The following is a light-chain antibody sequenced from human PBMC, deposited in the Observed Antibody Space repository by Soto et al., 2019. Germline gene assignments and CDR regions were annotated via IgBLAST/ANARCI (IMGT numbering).Light chain of an antibody. CDR1: QSVSSY. V-gene: IGKV3-20*01. J-gene: IGKJ1*01. CDR3: QQYDGSPRT. Sequence: EIVLTQSPGTLSFSPGERATLSCWASQSVSSYLAWYQQKPGQAPRLLIYGASSRATGIPDRFTGSGSGTDFTLTISRLEPEDFAVYYCQQYDGSPRTFGQGTKVDIK. CDR2: GAS.